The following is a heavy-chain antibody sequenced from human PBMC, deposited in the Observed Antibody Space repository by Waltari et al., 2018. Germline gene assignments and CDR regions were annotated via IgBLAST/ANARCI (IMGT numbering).Heavy chain of an antibody. CDR3: AKEVGVGEGYFDY. J-gene: IGHJ4*02. CDR2: IRYDGSNK. Sequence: QVQLVESGGGVVQPGGSLRLSCAASGFTFRSYGIHWVRQAPGKGLEWVASIRYDGSNKYYADSVKGRFTISRDNSKNTLYLQMNSLRAEDTAVYYCAKEVGVGEGYFDYWGQGTLVTVSS. D-gene: IGHD1-26*01. V-gene: IGHV3-30*02. CDR1: GFTFRSYG.